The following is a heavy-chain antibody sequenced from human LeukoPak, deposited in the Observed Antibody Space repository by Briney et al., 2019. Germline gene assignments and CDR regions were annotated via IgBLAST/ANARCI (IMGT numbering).Heavy chain of an antibody. D-gene: IGHD3-10*01. Sequence: ASVKVSCKAFGYTFTGYWMHWVRQAPGQGPEWMGVISPSGGSTIYAQKFQGRVTMTRDTSTSTVYMELSSLRSEDTAVYYCARGPSITMVRGGQWYYYMDVWGKGTTVTISS. CDR3: ARGPSITMVRGGQWYYYMDV. V-gene: IGHV1-46*01. CDR2: ISPSGGST. J-gene: IGHJ6*03. CDR1: GYTFTGYW.